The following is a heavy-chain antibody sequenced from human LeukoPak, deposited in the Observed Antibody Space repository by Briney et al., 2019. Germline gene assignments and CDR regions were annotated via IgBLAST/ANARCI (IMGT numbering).Heavy chain of an antibody. CDR1: GFTFSSYE. CDR3: ARDRRDYYDSSADFDY. D-gene: IGHD3-22*01. Sequence: PGGSLRLSCAASGFTFSSYEMTWVRQAPGKGLEWVSYISSSGSTIYYADSVKGRFTISRDNAKNSLYLQMNSLRAEDTAVYYCARDRRDYYDSSADFDYWGQGTLVTVSS. CDR2: ISSSGSTI. V-gene: IGHV3-48*03. J-gene: IGHJ4*02.